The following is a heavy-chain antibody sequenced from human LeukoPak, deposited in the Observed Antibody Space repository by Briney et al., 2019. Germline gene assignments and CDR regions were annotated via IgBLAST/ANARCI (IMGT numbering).Heavy chain of an antibody. Sequence: GGSLRLSCAASGLTFSNYGMHWVRQAPGKGLEWLAFMRYDGSNTHYADSVKGRFTISRDNSKNTLFLQMNSLRSEDTALYYCANGPHYNILTGFYKVRSHLDYWGQGTLVTVSS. CDR1: GLTFSNYG. D-gene: IGHD3-9*01. J-gene: IGHJ4*02. V-gene: IGHV3-30*02. CDR2: MRYDGSNT. CDR3: ANGPHYNILTGFYKVRSHLDY.